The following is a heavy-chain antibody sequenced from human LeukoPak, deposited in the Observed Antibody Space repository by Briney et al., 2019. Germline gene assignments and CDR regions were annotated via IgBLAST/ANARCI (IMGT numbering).Heavy chain of an antibody. Sequence: ASVKVSCKASGYTFTSYGISWVRQAPGQGLEWMGWISAYNGNTNYAQKFQGRVTTTRDTSITTVYMELTRLRFDDTAVYYCARGRIVGTNANYYYYGMNVWGQGTTVTVSS. CDR1: GYTFTSYG. J-gene: IGHJ6*02. D-gene: IGHD1-7*01. CDR3: ARGRIVGTNANYYYYGMNV. V-gene: IGHV1-18*01. CDR2: ISAYNGNT.